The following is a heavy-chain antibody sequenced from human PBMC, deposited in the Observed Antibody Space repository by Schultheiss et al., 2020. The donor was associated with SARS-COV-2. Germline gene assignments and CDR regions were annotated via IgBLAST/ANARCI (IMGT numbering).Heavy chain of an antibody. Sequence: GESLKISCAASGFTFSSYDMHWVRQATGKGLEWVSAIGTAGDTYYQGSVKGRFTISRENAKNSLYLQMNSLRAGDTAVYYCARGNYSNSAYYYSAMDVWGQGTTVTVSS. J-gene: IGHJ6*02. V-gene: IGHV3-13*04. CDR2: IGTAGDT. CDR1: GFTFSSYD. CDR3: ARGNYSNSAYYYSAMDV. D-gene: IGHD4-11*01.